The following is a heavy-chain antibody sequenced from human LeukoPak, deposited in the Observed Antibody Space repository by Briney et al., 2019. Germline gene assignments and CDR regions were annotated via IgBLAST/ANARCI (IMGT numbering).Heavy chain of an antibody. CDR3: ARGPYGPFDY. D-gene: IGHD3-16*01. CDR1: GGSSSGYY. J-gene: IGHJ4*02. CDR2: INHSGST. Sequence: SETLSLTCAVYGGSSSGYYWSWIRQPPGKGLEWIGEINHSGSTNYNPSLKSRVTISVDTSKNQFSLKLSSVTAADTAVYYCARGPYGPFDYWGQGTLVTVSS. V-gene: IGHV4-34*01.